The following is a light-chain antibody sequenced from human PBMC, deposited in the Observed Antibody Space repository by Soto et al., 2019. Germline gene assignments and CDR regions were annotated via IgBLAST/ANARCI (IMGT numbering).Light chain of an antibody. J-gene: IGLJ1*01. CDR1: RSNIGSNP. CDR2: SNN. V-gene: IGLV1-44*01. Sequence: QSVLTQPPSAYGTPGRRVTISCSGSRSNIGSNPVNWYQQLPGTAPKLLIDSNNQRPSGVPDRFSGSRSGTSASLAISGLQSEDEADYYCAAWDDSLYGRVFGTGTKVTVL. CDR3: AAWDDSLYGRV.